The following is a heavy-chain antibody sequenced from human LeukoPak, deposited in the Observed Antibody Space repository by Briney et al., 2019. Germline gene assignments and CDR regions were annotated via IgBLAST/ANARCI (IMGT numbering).Heavy chain of an antibody. V-gene: IGHV4-39*01. CDR2: IYYSGST. J-gene: IGHJ5*02. CDR3: ARPHSGSYYSPRYNWFDP. D-gene: IGHD3-10*01. Sequence: PSETLSLTCTVSGGSISSSSYYWGWIRQPPGKGLEWIGSIYYSGSTYYNPSLKSRVTISVDTSENQFSLKLSSVTAADTAVYYCARPHSGSYYSPRYNWFDPWGQGTLVTVSS. CDR1: GGSISSSSYY.